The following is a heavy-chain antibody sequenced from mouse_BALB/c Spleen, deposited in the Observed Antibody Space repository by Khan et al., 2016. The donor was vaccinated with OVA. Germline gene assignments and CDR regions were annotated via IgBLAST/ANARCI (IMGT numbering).Heavy chain of an antibody. J-gene: IGHJ4*01. V-gene: IGHV3-2*02. Sequence: EVQLQESGPGLVKPSQSLSLTCTVTGYSITSDYAWNWIRQFPGNKLEWMGYISSTGGTSYNPSLKSRISITRDTSKNQFFLQLKSVTAEDTATYYCARSLYRSYGYALDCWGRGTLVTVSS. CDR1: GYSITSDYA. CDR2: ISSTGGT. CDR3: ARSLYRSYGYALDC. D-gene: IGHD1-1*01.